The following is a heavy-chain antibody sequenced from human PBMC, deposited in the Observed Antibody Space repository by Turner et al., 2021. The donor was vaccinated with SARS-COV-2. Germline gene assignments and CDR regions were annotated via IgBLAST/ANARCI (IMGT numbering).Heavy chain of an antibody. CDR3: AGEEVVFRASHTLYYYGMDV. Sequence: QVQLQESGPGLVKPSETLSLTCTVSGGSISSYYWSWIRQPPGKGLEWIGYIYYSESTNYNPTLKSRVTISVDTSKNQFSLKLSSVTAADTAVYYCAGEEVVFRASHTLYYYGMDVWGQGTTVTVSS. J-gene: IGHJ6*02. D-gene: IGHD3-22*01. CDR2: IYYSEST. V-gene: IGHV4-59*08. CDR1: GGSISSYY.